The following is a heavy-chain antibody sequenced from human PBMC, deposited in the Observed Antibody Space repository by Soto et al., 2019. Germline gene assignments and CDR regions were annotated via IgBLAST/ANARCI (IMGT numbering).Heavy chain of an antibody. CDR3: ARDGNRSPTLGRVSAVATLVDSYFDL. D-gene: IGHD6-19*01. Sequence: QVQLVESGGGVVQPGRSLRLSCAASGFIFSSYSMHWVRQAPGKGLEWVAVILYDGNNKYYVDSVKGRFTISIDNFKNTLYLHMNSLRSEDTAVYYCARDGNRSPTLGRVSAVATLVDSYFDLWGRGTVVTVSS. CDR2: ILYDGNNK. V-gene: IGHV3-30-3*01. J-gene: IGHJ2*01. CDR1: GFIFSSYS.